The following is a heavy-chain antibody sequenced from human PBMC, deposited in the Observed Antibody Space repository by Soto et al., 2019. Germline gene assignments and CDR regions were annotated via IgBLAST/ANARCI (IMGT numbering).Heavy chain of an antibody. CDR3: ARSTWNYYHY. V-gene: IGHV4-61*01. J-gene: IGHJ4*02. Sequence: SQTLSLTCAISGDSVSSNSAVWNWIRQPPGKGLEWIGYVYSSGSTDYNPSLKSRVTISVDTSNNQFSLKLSSVTTADTAVYYCARSTWNYYHYWGQGTLVTVSS. D-gene: IGHD1-7*01. CDR2: VYSSGST. CDR1: GDSVSSNSAV.